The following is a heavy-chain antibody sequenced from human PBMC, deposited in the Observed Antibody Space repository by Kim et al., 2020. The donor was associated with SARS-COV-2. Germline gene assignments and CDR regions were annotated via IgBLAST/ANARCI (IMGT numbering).Heavy chain of an antibody. CDR3: ARYRSANWFDP. CDR1: GFTFSDYY. V-gene: IGHV3-11*06. D-gene: IGHD3-16*02. Sequence: GGSLRLSCAASGFTFSDYYMSWIRQAPGKGLEWVSYISSSSSYTNYADSVKGRFTISRDNAKNSLYLQMNSLRAEDTAVYYCARYRSANWFDPWGQGTLVTVSS. J-gene: IGHJ5*02. CDR2: ISSSSSYT.